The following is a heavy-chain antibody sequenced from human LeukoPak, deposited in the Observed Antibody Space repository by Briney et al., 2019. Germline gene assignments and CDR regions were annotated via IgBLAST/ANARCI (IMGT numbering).Heavy chain of an antibody. J-gene: IGHJ4*02. V-gene: IGHV3-33*06. Sequence: GGSLRLSCAASGFTFSSYGMHWVRQAPGKGLEWVAVIWYDGSNKYYADSVKGRFTISRDNSKNTLYLQMNSLRAEDTAGYYCAKDVFRYQLLYLDYWGQGTLVTVSS. CDR2: IWYDGSNK. CDR1: GFTFSSYG. D-gene: IGHD2-2*01. CDR3: AKDVFRYQLLYLDY.